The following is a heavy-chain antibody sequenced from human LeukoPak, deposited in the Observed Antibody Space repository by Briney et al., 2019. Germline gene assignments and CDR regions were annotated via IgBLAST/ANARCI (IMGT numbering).Heavy chain of an antibody. V-gene: IGHV6-1*01. J-gene: IGHJ4*02. D-gene: IGHD3-16*01. CDR3: AKDHTGGPLFDS. CDR2: TYYRSKWYN. Sequence: SQTLSLTCAISGVNVSSDTAAWHWIRQSPSRGLEWLGRTYYRSKWYNDYALSVKGRITIDPDTSKNQFSLQLNSVTPEDTAVYYCAKDHTGGPLFDSWGQGTLVTVSS. CDR1: GVNVSSDTAA.